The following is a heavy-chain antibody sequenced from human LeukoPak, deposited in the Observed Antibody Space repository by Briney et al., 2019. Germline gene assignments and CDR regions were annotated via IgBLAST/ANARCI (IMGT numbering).Heavy chain of an antibody. Sequence: GGSLRLSCAASGFTFSSYGMHWVRQAPGKGLVWVAFIRYDGSNKYYADSVKGRFTISRDNSKNTLYLQMNSLRADDTAVYYCAKDLAIYDFWSGYGYFQHWGQGTLVTVSS. CDR1: GFTFSSYG. J-gene: IGHJ1*01. CDR3: AKDLAIYDFWSGYGYFQH. CDR2: IRYDGSNK. V-gene: IGHV3-30*02. D-gene: IGHD3-3*01.